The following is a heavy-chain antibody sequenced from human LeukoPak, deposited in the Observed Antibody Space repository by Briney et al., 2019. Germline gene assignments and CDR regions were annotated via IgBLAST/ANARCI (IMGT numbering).Heavy chain of an antibody. Sequence: PGGSLRLSCAASGFTFSSYAMSWVRQGPGKGLEWASAISGSGGSTYYADSVKGRFTISRDNSKNTLYLQMNSLRAEDTAVYYCAKGSSGTAMVAYYFDYWGQGTLVTVSS. CDR2: ISGSGGST. V-gene: IGHV3-23*01. J-gene: IGHJ4*02. D-gene: IGHD5-18*01. CDR3: AKGSSGTAMVAYYFDY. CDR1: GFTFSSYA.